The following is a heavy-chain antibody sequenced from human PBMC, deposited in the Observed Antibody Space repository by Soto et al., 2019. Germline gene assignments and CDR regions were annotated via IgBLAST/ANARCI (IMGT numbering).Heavy chain of an antibody. Sequence: KPSETLSLTCAVSGGSISSSNWWSWVRQPPGKGLEWIGEIYHSGSTNYNPSLKSRVTISVDKSKNQFSLKLSSVTAADTAVYYCASVMPRGPAARHKYWFDPWGQGTLVTVSS. D-gene: IGHD6-6*01. CDR1: GGSISSSNW. V-gene: IGHV4-4*02. J-gene: IGHJ5*02. CDR3: ASVMPRGPAARHKYWFDP. CDR2: IYHSGST.